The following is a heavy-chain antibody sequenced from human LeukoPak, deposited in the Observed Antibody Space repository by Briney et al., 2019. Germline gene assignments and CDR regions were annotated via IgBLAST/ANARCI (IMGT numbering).Heavy chain of an antibody. CDR2: IYYSGST. D-gene: IGHD6-13*01. CDR1: GGSISSHY. CDR3: ARVSSSWYEDAFDI. Sequence: KPSETLSLTCTVSGGSISSHYWSWIRQPPGKGLEWIGYIYYSGSTNYNPSLKSRVTISVDTSKNQFSLKLSSVTAADTAVYYCARVSSSWYEDAFDIWGQGTMVTVSS. V-gene: IGHV4-59*11. J-gene: IGHJ3*02.